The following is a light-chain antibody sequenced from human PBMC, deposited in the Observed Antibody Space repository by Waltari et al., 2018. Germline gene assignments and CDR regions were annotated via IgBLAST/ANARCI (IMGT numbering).Light chain of an antibody. Sequence: DIQMTQSPSSVSGFVGDRVAITCRASQDIRNSLAWYQQRPGNAPKLLISETSDWQYGVPSRFSGSGSGTDFTLTITSLQPEDSATYFCQQAHTFPRTFGQWTRLEI. V-gene: IGKV1-12*01. CDR2: ETS. CDR3: QQAHTFPRT. J-gene: IGKJ5*01. CDR1: QDIRNS.